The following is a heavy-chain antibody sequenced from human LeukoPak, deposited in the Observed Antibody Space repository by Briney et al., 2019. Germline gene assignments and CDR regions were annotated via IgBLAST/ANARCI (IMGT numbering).Heavy chain of an antibody. Sequence: GGSLRLSCAASGFTFSSYSMNWVRQAPGKGLEWVSYISSSSSTIYYADSVKGRFTISRDNAKNSLYLQMNSLRAEDTAVYYCARDSTVTTYHWFDPWGQGTLVTVSS. CDR1: GFTFSSYS. V-gene: IGHV3-48*01. J-gene: IGHJ5*02. CDR3: ARDSTVTTYHWFDP. CDR2: ISSSSSTI. D-gene: IGHD4-11*01.